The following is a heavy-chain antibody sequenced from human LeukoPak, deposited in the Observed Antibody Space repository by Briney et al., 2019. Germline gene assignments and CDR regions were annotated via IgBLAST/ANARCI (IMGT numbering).Heavy chain of an antibody. J-gene: IGHJ3*02. D-gene: IGHD3-10*01. V-gene: IGHV3-23*01. CDR2: ISGSGGST. CDR3: AKDRSYGSGSYWFWSDAFDI. Sequence: GGSLRLSCAASGFTFSSYAMSWVRQAPGKGLEWVLAISGSGGSTYYADSVKGRFTISRDNSKNTLYLQMNSLRAEDTAVYYCAKDRSYGSGSYWFWSDAFDIWGQGTMVTVSS. CDR1: GFTFSSYA.